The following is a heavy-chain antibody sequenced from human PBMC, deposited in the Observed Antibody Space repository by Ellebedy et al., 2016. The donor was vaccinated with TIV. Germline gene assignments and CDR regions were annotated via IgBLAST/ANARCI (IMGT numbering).Heavy chain of an antibody. CDR2: IYHSGYT. J-gene: IGHJ3*02. CDR1: GYSISSGYF. D-gene: IGHD6-19*01. V-gene: IGHV4-38-2*02. Sequence: MPSETLSLTCTVSGYSISSGYFWVWIRQPPGKGLEWIGSIYHSGYTYYNPSLKSRVTLSLDTSKNHFSLNLTSVTAADTAVYYCARPYGSGWLGRSAFDIWGQGTLVTVSS. CDR3: ARPYGSGWLGRSAFDI.